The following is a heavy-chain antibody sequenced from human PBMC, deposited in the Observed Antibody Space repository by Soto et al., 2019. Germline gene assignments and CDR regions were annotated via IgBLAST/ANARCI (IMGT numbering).Heavy chain of an antibody. V-gene: IGHV3-21*01. CDR1: GFTFSSYS. CDR3: ARDRIAAAGSIDY. J-gene: IGHJ4*02. Sequence: GGSLRLSCAASGFTFSSYSMNWVRQAPGKGLEWVSSISSSSSYIYYADSVKGRFTISRDNAKNSLYLQMNSLRAEDTAVYYCARDRIAAAGSIDYWGQGTLVTVSS. CDR2: ISSSSSYI. D-gene: IGHD6-13*01.